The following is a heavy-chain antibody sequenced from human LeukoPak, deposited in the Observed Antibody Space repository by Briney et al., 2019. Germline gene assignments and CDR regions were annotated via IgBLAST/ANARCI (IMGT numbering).Heavy chain of an antibody. CDR3: ARGLLFGYSLFDY. CDR1: GFTFSSYS. D-gene: IGHD3-22*01. J-gene: IGHJ4*02. CDR2: ISSSSSYI. V-gene: IGHV3-21*01. Sequence: GGSLRLSCAASGFTFSSYSMNWVRQAPGKGLEWVSSISSSSSYIYYADSVKGRFTISRDNAKNSLYLQMNSLRAEDTAVYYRARGLLFGYSLFDYWGQGTLVTVSS.